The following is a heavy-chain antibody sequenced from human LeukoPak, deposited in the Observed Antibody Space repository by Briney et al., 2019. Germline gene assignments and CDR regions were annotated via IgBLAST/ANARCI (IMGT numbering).Heavy chain of an antibody. CDR3: ARYSTYNY. Sequence: SETLSPTCTVSGGSISSSSYYWGWIRQPPGKGLQWIGTIYYSGSTYYNPSLKSRVTISVDTSKNQFSLKLSSVTAADTAVYYCARYSTYNYWGQGTLVTVSS. J-gene: IGHJ4*02. CDR2: IYYSGST. D-gene: IGHD6-13*01. CDR1: GGSISSSSYY. V-gene: IGHV4-39*01.